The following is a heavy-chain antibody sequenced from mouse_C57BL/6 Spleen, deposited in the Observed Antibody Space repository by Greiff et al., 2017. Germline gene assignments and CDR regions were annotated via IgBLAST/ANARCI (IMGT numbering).Heavy chain of an antibody. J-gene: IGHJ3*01. CDR1: GYTFTSYW. CDR3: ADGKSAWFAY. V-gene: IGHV1-69*01. Sequence: QVQLQQPGAELVMPGASVKLSCKASGYTFTSYWMHWVKQRPGQGLEWIGEIDPSDSYTNYNQKFKGKSTLTVDKSSSTAYMQLSSLTSEDSAVYYCADGKSAWFAYWGQGTLVTVSA. D-gene: IGHD2-1*01. CDR2: IDPSDSYT.